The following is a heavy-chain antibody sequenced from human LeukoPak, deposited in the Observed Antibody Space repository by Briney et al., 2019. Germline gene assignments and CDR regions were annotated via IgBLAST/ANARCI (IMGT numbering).Heavy chain of an antibody. Sequence: GGSLRLSCAASGFTFSSYSMNWVRQAPGKGLEWVSSISSSSSYIYYADSVKGRFTISRDNAKNSLCLQMNSLRAEDTAVYYCARNIAVAGLDYWGQGTLVTVSS. CDR2: ISSSSSYI. CDR3: ARNIAVAGLDY. V-gene: IGHV3-21*01. D-gene: IGHD6-19*01. J-gene: IGHJ4*02. CDR1: GFTFSSYS.